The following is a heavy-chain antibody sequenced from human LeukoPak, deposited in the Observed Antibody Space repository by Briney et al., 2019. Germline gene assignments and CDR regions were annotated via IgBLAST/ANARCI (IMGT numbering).Heavy chain of an antibody. CDR2: ISSSSSYI. J-gene: IGHJ6*03. V-gene: IGHV3-21*01. D-gene: IGHD3-10*01. Sequence: GGSLRLSCAASGFTFSSYSMNWVRQAPGKGLEWVSSISSSSSYIYYADSVKGRFTISRDNAKNSLYLQMNSLRAEDTAVYYCARVRGVSGSYYYYYYMDVWGKGTTVTVSS. CDR3: ARVRGVSGSYYYYYYMDV. CDR1: GFTFSSYS.